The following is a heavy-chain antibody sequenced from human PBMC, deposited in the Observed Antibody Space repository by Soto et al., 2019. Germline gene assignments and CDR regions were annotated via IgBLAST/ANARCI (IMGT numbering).Heavy chain of an antibody. CDR1: GGSFSGYY. Sequence: PSETLSLTCAVYGGSFSGYYWSWIRQPPGKGLEWIGEINHSGSTNYNPSLKSRVTISVDTSKNQFSLKLSSVTAADTAVYYCARGPTIFGVVIIRPRGWFDPWGQGTLVTVSS. CDR2: INHSGST. V-gene: IGHV4-34*01. D-gene: IGHD3-3*01. CDR3: ARGPTIFGVVIIRPRGWFDP. J-gene: IGHJ5*02.